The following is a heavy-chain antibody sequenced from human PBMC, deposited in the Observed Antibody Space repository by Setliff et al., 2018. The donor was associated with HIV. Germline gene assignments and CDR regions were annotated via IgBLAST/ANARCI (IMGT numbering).Heavy chain of an antibody. CDR2: INTSGST. Sequence: SETLSLTCTVSGGSISSSSYYWGWIRQPPGKGLEWIGHINTSGSTKYNPSLKSRLTMSVDSSGNQFSLTLTSVTAADTAVYYCARGVLITKRVTQTGGYYYYTDVWGKGTTVTVSS. CDR3: ARGVLITKRVTQTGGYYYYTDV. CDR1: GGSISSSSYY. V-gene: IGHV4-61*05. J-gene: IGHJ6*03. D-gene: IGHD2-21*02.